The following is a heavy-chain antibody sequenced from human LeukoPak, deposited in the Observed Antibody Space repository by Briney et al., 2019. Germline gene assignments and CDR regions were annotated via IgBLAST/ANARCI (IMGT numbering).Heavy chain of an antibody. CDR1: GFTFSSYS. CDR3: AEVQDTPMVLASYFDY. CDR2: ISTSSSYI. V-gene: IGHV3-21*01. D-gene: IGHD5-18*01. Sequence: GGSLRLSCAVSGFTFSSYSMNWVRQAPGKGLEWVAFISTSSSYIYYADSLKGRFTISRDNAKNSLYLQMNSLRVEDTAVYYCAEVQDTPMVLASYFDYWGQGTLVTVSS. J-gene: IGHJ4*02.